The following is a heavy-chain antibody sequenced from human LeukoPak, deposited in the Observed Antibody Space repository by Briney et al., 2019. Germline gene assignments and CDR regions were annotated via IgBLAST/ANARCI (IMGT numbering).Heavy chain of an antibody. V-gene: IGHV3-21*01. J-gene: IGHJ4*02. Sequence: PGGSLRLSCAASGYTFSSYSINWVRQAPGKGLEWVSSISVRSNYIYYADSVRSRFSISRDDARDSLYLQMNSLRAEDTAVYYCVRLRRNSDTSGFYYYYDYWGQGTLVTVSS. CDR2: ISVRSNYI. CDR3: VRLRRNSDTSGFYYYYDY. D-gene: IGHD3-22*01. CDR1: GYTFSSYS.